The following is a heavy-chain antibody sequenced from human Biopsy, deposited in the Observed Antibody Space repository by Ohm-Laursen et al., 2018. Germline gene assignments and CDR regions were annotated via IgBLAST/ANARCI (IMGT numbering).Heavy chain of an antibody. J-gene: IGHJ5*02. CDR2: IYYSGTT. CDR1: GGSISSYY. Sequence: SETLSLTCTVSGGSISSYYWNWIRQPPGKGLEWIGYIYYSGTTDYSPSLKSRVTISIDKSKNQFFLKLSSVTAEDTAVYYCARGDYFDSNGYFWFDPWGQGTLVTVSS. CDR3: ARGDYFDSNGYFWFDP. D-gene: IGHD3-22*01. V-gene: IGHV4-59*01.